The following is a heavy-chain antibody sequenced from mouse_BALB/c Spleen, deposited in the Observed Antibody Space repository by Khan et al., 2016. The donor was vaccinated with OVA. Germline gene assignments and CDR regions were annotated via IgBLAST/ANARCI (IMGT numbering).Heavy chain of an antibody. V-gene: IGHV5-6*01. J-gene: IGHJ3*01. CDR3: ASHLTGSFAY. Sequence: EVELVESGGDLVEPGGSLKLSCAASGFTFSSYSMSWVRQTPDKRLEWVATISSGGDYTYYPDILKGRFTISRDNATNTLYLQMSSLKSEDTAMYYCASHLTGSFAYWGQGTLVAVSA. CDR1: GFTFSSYS. CDR2: ISSGGDYT. D-gene: IGHD4-1*01.